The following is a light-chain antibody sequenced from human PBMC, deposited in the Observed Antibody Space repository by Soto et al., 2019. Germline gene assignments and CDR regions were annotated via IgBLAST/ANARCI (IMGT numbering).Light chain of an antibody. CDR2: GAS. V-gene: IGKV3-15*01. CDR1: QSVSSK. CDR3: QQYNNWPPIT. Sequence: EIVMTQPPATLSVSAGERAPLSCRASQSVSSKLAWYQQKPGQAPRLPIYGASTRATGIPARFSGSGSGTEFTLTISSLQSEDFAVYYCQQYNNWPPITFGQGTRLEIK. J-gene: IGKJ5*01.